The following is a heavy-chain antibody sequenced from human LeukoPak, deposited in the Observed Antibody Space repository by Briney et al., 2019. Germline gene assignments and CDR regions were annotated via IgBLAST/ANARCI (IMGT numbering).Heavy chain of an antibody. CDR2: SYYNGTT. Sequence: PSETLSLTCTVSGGSITNYYWSWIRQPPGKGLEWIGFSYYNGTTNYNPSLKSRVTISVDMSKNQFSLSLRSVTAADTAVYYCVRAGDYGDYVGWFDPWGQGTLVTVSS. CDR3: VRAGDYGDYVGWFDP. V-gene: IGHV4-59*01. CDR1: GGSITNYY. D-gene: IGHD4-17*01. J-gene: IGHJ5*02.